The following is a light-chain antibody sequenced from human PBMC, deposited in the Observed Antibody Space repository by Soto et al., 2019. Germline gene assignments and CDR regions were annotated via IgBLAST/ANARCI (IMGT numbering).Light chain of an antibody. CDR1: QSVSGT. CDR2: GAS. Sequence: EIVMTQSPATLSVSPGERATLSCRASQSVSGTLAWYQHKPGQPPRLLIYGASTRATGIAPRFSGSGSGTEFTLTISSLQSEDFAVYYCQQYNTWPFTFGPGTKVDIK. J-gene: IGKJ3*01. CDR3: QQYNTWPFT. V-gene: IGKV3-15*01.